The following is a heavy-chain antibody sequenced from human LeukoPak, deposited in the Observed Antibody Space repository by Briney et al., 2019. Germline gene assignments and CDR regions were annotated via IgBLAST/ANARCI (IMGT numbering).Heavy chain of an antibody. CDR3: AIDFLSGYSAPLYYFDY. V-gene: IGHV3-23*01. CDR1: GFTFSSYA. D-gene: IGHD3-3*01. Sequence: GGSLRLSCAASGFTFSSYAMSLVRQAPGKGLEWVSAISGSGGSTYYADSVKGRFTISRDNSKNTLYLQMNSLRAEDTAVYYCAIDFLSGYSAPLYYFDYWGQGTLVTVSS. J-gene: IGHJ4*02. CDR2: ISGSGGST.